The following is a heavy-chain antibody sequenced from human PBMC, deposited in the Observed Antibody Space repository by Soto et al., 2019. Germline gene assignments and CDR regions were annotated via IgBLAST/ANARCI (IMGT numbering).Heavy chain of an antibody. Sequence: EVQLVESGDGLVQPGGSLRLSCAASGFTFSSYNIHWIRQAPGKGLEFVSAISRSGDRTYYADSVKGRFTITRDNSKNTVWLQRGSLRAEDMAVYYCARARCSSGQCYYFDYWGRGALVYVSS. CDR2: ISRSGDRT. J-gene: IGHJ4*02. V-gene: IGHV3-64*02. CDR1: GFTFSSYN. CDR3: ARARCSSGQCYYFDY. D-gene: IGHD2-15*01.